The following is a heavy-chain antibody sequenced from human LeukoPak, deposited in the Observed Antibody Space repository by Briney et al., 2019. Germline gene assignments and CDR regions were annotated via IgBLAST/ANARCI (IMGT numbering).Heavy chain of an antibody. D-gene: IGHD3-10*01. Sequence: GGSLTLSCAASGFTFSSYAMSWVRQAPGTGLESVSAISGSGGSTYYADSVKGRFTISRDNSKNWLYLEVISLTAEETAVYYCAKDDAWLRFGEWSQGTLVTVSS. J-gene: IGHJ4*02. CDR1: GFTFSSYA. CDR2: ISGSGGST. CDR3: AKDDAWLRFGE. V-gene: IGHV3-23*01.